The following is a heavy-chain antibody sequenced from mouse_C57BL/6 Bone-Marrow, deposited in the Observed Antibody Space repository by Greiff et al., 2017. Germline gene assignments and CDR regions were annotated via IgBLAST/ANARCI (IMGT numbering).Heavy chain of an antibody. V-gene: IGHV5-6*02. D-gene: IGHD1-1*01. CDR3: ARRGYYYGSSYLYYFDY. Sequence: DVKLQESGGDLVKPGGSLKLSCAASGFTFSSYGMSWVRQTPDKRLEWVATISSGGSYTYYPDSVKGRFTISRDNAKNTLYLQMSSLKSEDTAMYYCARRGYYYGSSYLYYFDYWGQGTTLTVSS. CDR2: ISSGGSYT. J-gene: IGHJ2*01. CDR1: GFTFSSYG.